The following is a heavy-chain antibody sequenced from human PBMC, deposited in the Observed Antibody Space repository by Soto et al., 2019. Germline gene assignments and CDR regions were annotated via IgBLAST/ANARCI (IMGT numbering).Heavy chain of an antibody. J-gene: IGHJ4*02. Sequence: GGSLRLSCAASGFTFSSYWMSWVRQAPGKGLEWVANIKQDGSEKYYVDSVKGRFTISRDNAKNSLYLQMNSLRAEDTAVYYCHLSGSSSRRGEDYFDYWGQGTLVTVSS. CDR2: IKQDGSEK. V-gene: IGHV3-7*01. CDR3: HLSGSSSRRGEDYFDY. CDR1: GFTFSSYW. D-gene: IGHD6-6*01.